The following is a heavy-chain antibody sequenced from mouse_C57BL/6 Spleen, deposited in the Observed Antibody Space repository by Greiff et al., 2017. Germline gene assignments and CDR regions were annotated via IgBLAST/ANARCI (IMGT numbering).Heavy chain of an antibody. CDR1: GYSFTDYN. CDR3: ARKRAHDYDAGHFDY. CDR2: INPNYGTT. Sequence: EVQLQQSGPELVKPGASVKISCKASGYSFTDYNMNWVKQSNGKSLEWIGVINPNYGTTSYNQKFKGKATLNVDQSSSTAYMQLNSLTSEDSAVYYCARKRAHDYDAGHFDYGGQGTTLTVSS. D-gene: IGHD2-4*01. J-gene: IGHJ2*01. V-gene: IGHV1-39*01.